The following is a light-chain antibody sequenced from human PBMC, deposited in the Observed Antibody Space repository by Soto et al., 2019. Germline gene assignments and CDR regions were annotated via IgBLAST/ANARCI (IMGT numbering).Light chain of an antibody. CDR1: QSVSSW. V-gene: IGKV1-5*01. Sequence: DIQMTQSPSTLSASVGDRVTITCRASQSVSSWLAWYQQKPGKAPKLLIYDASNLESGVPSRFSGSGSGTEFTLTISSLQPDDFANYSSQQYDCFFPPFGAGTK. CDR2: DAS. J-gene: IGKJ4*02. CDR3: QQYDCFFPP.